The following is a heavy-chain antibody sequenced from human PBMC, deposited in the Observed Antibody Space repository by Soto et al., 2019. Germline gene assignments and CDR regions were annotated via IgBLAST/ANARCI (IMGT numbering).Heavy chain of an antibody. CDR3: ARVVGAPNWFDP. V-gene: IGHV3-7*04. J-gene: IGHJ5*02. D-gene: IGHD1-26*01. CDR2: IKQDGNEK. Sequence: EVQLVESGGGLVQPGGSLRLSCAASGLTFSSNWMNWVRQAPGRGLECVANIKQDGNEKYYVDSVKGRFTISRDNAKNSLYLQMNSLRAEDTAVYYCARVVGAPNWFDPWGQGTLVTVSS. CDR1: GLTFSSNW.